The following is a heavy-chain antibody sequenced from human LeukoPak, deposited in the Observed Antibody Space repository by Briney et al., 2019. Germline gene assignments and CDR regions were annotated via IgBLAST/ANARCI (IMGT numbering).Heavy chain of an antibody. CDR2: IRGSGDST. J-gene: IGHJ4*02. Sequence: PGGSLRLSCAASGFTFSSSGMSWVRQAPGKGLEWLSAIRGSGDSTYYADSVKGRFTISRDNAKNTLYLQMNSLRAEDTAVYYCARVGEIYGWTTVTPLFDYWGQGTLVTVSS. CDR1: GFTFSSSG. CDR3: ARVGEIYGWTTVTPLFDY. V-gene: IGHV3-23*01. D-gene: IGHD4-17*01.